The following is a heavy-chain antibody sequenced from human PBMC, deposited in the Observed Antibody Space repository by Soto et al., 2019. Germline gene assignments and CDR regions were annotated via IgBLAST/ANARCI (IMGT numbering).Heavy chain of an antibody. CDR1: GFTFSNFG. V-gene: IGHV3-30*03. D-gene: IGHD5-12*01. CDR3: TSQVATGD. Sequence: QVQLVESGGGVVQPGRSLRLSCAASGFTFSNFGMHWVRQAPVKGLEWVAVISYDGNTKYYADSVKGRFTISRDNSKNSVYLHMDSLRVEDTAVYYCTSQVATGDWGQGTLVTVSS. CDR2: ISYDGNTK. J-gene: IGHJ4*02.